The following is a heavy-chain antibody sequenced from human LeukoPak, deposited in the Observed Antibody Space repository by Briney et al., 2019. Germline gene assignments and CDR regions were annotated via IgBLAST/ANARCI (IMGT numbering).Heavy chain of an antibody. J-gene: IGHJ4*02. CDR1: GFTFSNYW. CDR3: AAFTDPGY. CDR2: IRQDGSEK. Sequence: GGSLRLSCAASGFTFSNYWMTWVRQAPGKGLEWVANIRQDGSEKYYVASVKGRFTISGDNAKNSLYLQMNSLRAEDTARYYCAAFTDPGYWGQGTLVTVSS. D-gene: IGHD3-3*02. V-gene: IGHV3-7*03.